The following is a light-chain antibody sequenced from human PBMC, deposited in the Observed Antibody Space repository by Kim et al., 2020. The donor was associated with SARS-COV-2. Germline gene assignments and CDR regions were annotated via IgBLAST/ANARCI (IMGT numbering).Light chain of an antibody. J-gene: IGKJ5*01. CDR3: QQFNSYPIT. Sequence: ASVGDRVTITCRASQGISSASAWYQQKPGKAPKLLIYDASSLESGVPSRFSGSGSGTDFTLTISSLQPEDFATYYCQQFNSYPITFGQGTRLEIK. CDR1: QGISSA. CDR2: DAS. V-gene: IGKV1-13*02.